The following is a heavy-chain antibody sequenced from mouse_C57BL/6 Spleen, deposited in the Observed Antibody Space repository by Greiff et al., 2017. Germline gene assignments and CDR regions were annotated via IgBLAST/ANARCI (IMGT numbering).Heavy chain of an antibody. D-gene: IGHD1-1*01. J-gene: IGHJ2*01. CDR3: ARRTVVAPYYFDY. Sequence: EVQLQESGGGLVKPGGSLKLSCAASGFTFSDYGMHWVRQAPEKGLEWVAYISSGSSTIYYADTVKGRFTISRDNAKNTLFLQMTSLRSEDTAMYYCARRTVVAPYYFDYWGQGTTLTVSS. CDR2: ISSGSSTI. CDR1: GFTFSDYG. V-gene: IGHV5-17*01.